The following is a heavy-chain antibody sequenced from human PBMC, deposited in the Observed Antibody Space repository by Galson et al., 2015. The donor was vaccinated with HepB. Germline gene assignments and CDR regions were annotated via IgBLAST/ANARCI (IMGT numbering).Heavy chain of an antibody. V-gene: IGHV6-1*01. Sequence: CAISGDSVASNSAVWNWIRQSPSRGLEWLGRTYFRSKWHNDYGISVKSRISINADTSQNQFSLHLSSVTPEDTAVYYCASRHSYFRSGTWYNVSDFWGQGTLVTVSS. D-gene: IGHD1-1*01. CDR3: ASRHSYFRSGTWYNVSDF. J-gene: IGHJ4*02. CDR1: GDSVASNSAV. CDR2: TYFRSKWHN.